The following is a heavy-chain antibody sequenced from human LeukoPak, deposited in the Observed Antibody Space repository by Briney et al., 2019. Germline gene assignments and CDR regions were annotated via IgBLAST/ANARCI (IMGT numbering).Heavy chain of an antibody. CDR2: INPNSGGT. D-gene: IGHD3-10*01. V-gene: IGHV1-2*02. CDR1: GYTFTGYY. J-gene: IGHJ5*02. Sequence: ASVKVSCEASGYTFTGYYMHWVRQAPGQGLEWMGWINPNSGGTNYAQKFQGRVTMARDTSISTAYMELSRLRSADTAVYSRARDSGSGSYRYNWFDPWGQGTLVTVSS. CDR3: ARDSGSGSYRYNWFDP.